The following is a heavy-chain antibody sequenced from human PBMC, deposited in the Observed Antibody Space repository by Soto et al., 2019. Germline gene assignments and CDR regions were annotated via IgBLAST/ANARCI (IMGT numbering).Heavy chain of an antibody. J-gene: IGHJ4*02. CDR3: ASDKGDYFDY. V-gene: IGHV3-30-3*01. Sequence: ALRLSCAASGFTFSSYAMHWVRQAPGKGLEWVAVISYDGSNKYYTDSVKGRFTISRDNSKNTLYLQMNSLRAEDTAVYYCASDKGDYFDYWGQGTLVTVSS. CDR1: GFTFSSYA. CDR2: ISYDGSNK.